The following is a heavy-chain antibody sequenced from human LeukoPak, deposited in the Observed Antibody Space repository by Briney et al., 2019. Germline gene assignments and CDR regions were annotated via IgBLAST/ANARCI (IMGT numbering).Heavy chain of an antibody. CDR3: ARVSSTLRGPLVIYYFDF. Sequence: GGSLRLSCAASGFTFSSYGMHWVRQAPGKGLEWVAYIQYDGSNEQYADSVKGRFTISRDNSENTFYLQMNSLRADDTAVYYCARVSSTLRGPLVIYYFDFWGQGTLVTVSS. V-gene: IGHV3-30*02. D-gene: IGHD3-10*01. CDR2: IQYDGSNE. CDR1: GFTFSSYG. J-gene: IGHJ4*02.